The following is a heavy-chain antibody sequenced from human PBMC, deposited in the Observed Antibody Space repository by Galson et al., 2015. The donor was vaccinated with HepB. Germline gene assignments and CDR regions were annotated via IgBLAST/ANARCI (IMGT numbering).Heavy chain of an antibody. CDR3: ATNRGYDTFDH. D-gene: IGHD2-2*01. CDR1: GFTFSSDW. V-gene: IGHV3-7*03. CDR2: IKEDGSEK. Sequence: SLRLSCAASGFTFSSDWMSWVRQAPGKGLEWVADIKEDGSEKYYVDSVKGRFTISRDNAKNSLYLQMNSLRAEDTAIYYCATNRGYDTFDHWGRGTLVTVSS. J-gene: IGHJ4*02.